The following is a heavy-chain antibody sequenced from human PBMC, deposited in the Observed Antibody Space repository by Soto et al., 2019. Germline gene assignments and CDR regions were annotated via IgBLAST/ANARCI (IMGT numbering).Heavy chain of an antibody. D-gene: IGHD1-1*01. Sequence: KPGGSLRLSCVASGITFRSRAMSWVRQAPGEGLEWVSRISDYGRINYADSVKDRFIISRDDARSELYLQLNDLRVEDTATYYCARGGLEPFDHWGQGALVTVSS. CDR3: ARGGLEPFDH. CDR2: ISDYGRI. CDR1: GITFRSRA. V-gene: IGHV3-21*06. J-gene: IGHJ4*02.